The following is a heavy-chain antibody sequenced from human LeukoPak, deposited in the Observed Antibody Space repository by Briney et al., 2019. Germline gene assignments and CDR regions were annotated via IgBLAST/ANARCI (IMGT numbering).Heavy chain of an antibody. Sequence: KGLEXXXYVFYSGSTNYNSSLKSRVTISVDTSKNQFSLKLSSVTAADTALYYCARPLFGYSYGPYDYWGQGTLVTVSS. CDR2: VFYSGST. CDR3: ARPLFGYSYGPYDY. V-gene: IGHV4-61*07. J-gene: IGHJ4*02. D-gene: IGHD5-18*01.